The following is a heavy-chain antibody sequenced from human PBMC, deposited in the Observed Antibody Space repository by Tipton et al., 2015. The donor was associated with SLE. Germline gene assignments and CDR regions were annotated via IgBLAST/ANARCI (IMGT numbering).Heavy chain of an antibody. V-gene: IGHV3-21*03. D-gene: IGHD3-22*01. CDR1: GFTFSTYT. CDR3: ARSYYDSTDYYFDY. CDR2: ISSSTSYI. Sequence: GSLRLSCAASGFTFSTYTMNWVRQAPGKGLEWVSSISSSTSYIYYADSVKGRFTISRDNAKNSLFLQMNSLRAEDTAVYYCARSYYDSTDYYFDYWGQGTLVTASS. J-gene: IGHJ4*02.